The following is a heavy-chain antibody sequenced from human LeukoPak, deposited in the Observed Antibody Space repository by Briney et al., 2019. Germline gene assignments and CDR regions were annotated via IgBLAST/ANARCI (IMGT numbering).Heavy chain of an antibody. CDR3: ARQTPYGSGSYYPYNWFDP. V-gene: IGHV3-7*03. J-gene: IGHJ5*02. CDR1: GFTFSNYW. Sequence: GGSLRLSCAASGFTFSNYWMSWVRQAPGKGLEWVASIKQDGSETYYVDSVKGRFTISRDNAKNSQDLQMNNLRADDTAVYYCARQTPYGSGSYYPYNWFDPWGQGTLVTVSS. D-gene: IGHD3-10*01. CDR2: IKQDGSET.